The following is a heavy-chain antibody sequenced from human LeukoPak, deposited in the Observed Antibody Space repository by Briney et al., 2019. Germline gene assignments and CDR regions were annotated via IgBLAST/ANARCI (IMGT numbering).Heavy chain of an antibody. D-gene: IGHD4-17*01. CDR2: IYHSGST. CDR1: GGSISSNNW. Sequence: SGTLSLTCAVSGGSISSNNWWSCVRPPPGKGLEWIGEIYHSGSTNYNPSLKSRVTISVDKSKNQFSLKLSSVTAADTAVYYCAREDYVHFNFDLWGRGTLVTVSS. J-gene: IGHJ2*01. V-gene: IGHV4-4*02. CDR3: AREDYVHFNFDL.